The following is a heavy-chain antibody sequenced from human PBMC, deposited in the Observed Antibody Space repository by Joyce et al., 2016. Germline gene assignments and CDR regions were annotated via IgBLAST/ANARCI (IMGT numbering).Heavy chain of an antibody. D-gene: IGHD2/OR15-2a*01. CDR2: ISGSGGST. CDR3: AKLLYAQYYYGMDG. V-gene: IGHV3-23*01. CDR1: ELTFSSYA. Sequence: EVQVLESGGGLVQPGGSLRLSCAASELTFSSYAMTLVRQAPGKVLEWVSAISGSGGSTHSADSVKGRFTSSSDNSKNPLYLQMNSLRAEDTAIYYCAKLLYAQYYYGMDGWGQGTTVTVSS. J-gene: IGHJ6*02.